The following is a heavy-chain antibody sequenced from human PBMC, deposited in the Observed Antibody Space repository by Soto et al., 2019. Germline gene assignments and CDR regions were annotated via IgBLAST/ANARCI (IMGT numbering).Heavy chain of an antibody. D-gene: IGHD2-21*02. J-gene: IGHJ6*02. V-gene: IGHV3-23*01. Sequence: GGSLRLSCAASGFTFSSYGMSWVRHSPGKGLEWVSTIARGGGSTYYADSVKGRFTISRDNSKNTLSLQMNSLRAEDTGVYYCARGGGDASIYYYGMDVWGQGTTVTGSS. CDR2: IARGGGST. CDR3: ARGGGDASIYYYGMDV. CDR1: GFTFSSYG.